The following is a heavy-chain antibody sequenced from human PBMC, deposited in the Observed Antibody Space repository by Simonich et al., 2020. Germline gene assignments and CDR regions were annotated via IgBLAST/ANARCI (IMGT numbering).Heavy chain of an antibody. J-gene: IGHJ4*02. V-gene: IGHV1-8*03. Sequence: QVQLVQSGAEVKKPGASVKASCKASGYTFTSYDVNWVRQATGQGLEWMGWMNSNSGNTGYAQKFQGRVTITRNTSISTGYMELSSLGSEDTAVYYCARGRGGMSRGYVDYWGQGALVTVSS. CDR3: ARGRGGMSRGYVDY. CDR2: MNSNSGNT. D-gene: IGHD2-15*01. CDR1: GYTFTSYD.